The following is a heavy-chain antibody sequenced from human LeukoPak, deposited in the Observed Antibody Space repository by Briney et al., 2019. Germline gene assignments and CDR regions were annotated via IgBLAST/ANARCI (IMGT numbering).Heavy chain of an antibody. CDR2: ISSSSSTI. D-gene: IGHD3-22*01. CDR1: GFTFSSYS. CDR3: ARDAPPYYYDSSGYPDAFDI. J-gene: IGHJ3*02. Sequence: GGSLRLSCAASGFTFSSYSMNWVRQAPGKGLEWVSYISSSSSTIYYADSVKGRFTISRDNAKNSLYLQMNSLRAEDTAVYYCARDAPPYYYDSSGYPDAFDIWGQGTMVTVSS. V-gene: IGHV3-48*01.